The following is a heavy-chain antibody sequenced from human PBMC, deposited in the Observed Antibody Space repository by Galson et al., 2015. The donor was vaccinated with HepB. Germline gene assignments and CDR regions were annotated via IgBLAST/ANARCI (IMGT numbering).Heavy chain of an antibody. CDR3: TSLLSGVSGRYYNDGFDY. V-gene: IGHV5-51*01. CDR2: VYPGDSDT. Sequence: QSGAEVKKPGESLKISCKGSGYSFTNYWIGWVRQMPGKGLEWLGIVYPGDSDTRYSPSFEGQVTISADKSISTAYLQWSSLKASDTAMYYCTSLLSGVSGRYYNDGFDYWGQGPLVTFSS. CDR1: GYSFTNYW. J-gene: IGHJ4*02. D-gene: IGHD3-10*01.